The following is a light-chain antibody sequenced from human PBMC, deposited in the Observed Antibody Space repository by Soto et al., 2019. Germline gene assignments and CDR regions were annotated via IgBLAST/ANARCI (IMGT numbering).Light chain of an antibody. CDR2: GAS. CDR3: QQYNSYWT. V-gene: IGKV3D-15*01. Sequence: EIVMTQSPATLSVSPGERATLSCRASQSVSSNLAWYQQKPGQAPRLLIYGASSRATGIPDRFSGSGSGTEFTLTISSLQPDDFATYYCQQYNSYWTFGQGTKVDI. CDR1: QSVSSN. J-gene: IGKJ1*01.